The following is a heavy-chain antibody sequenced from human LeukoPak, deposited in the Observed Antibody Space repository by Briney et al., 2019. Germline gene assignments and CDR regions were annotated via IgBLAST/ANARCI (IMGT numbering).Heavy chain of an antibody. CDR2: IYTSGST. CDR1: GGSISSYY. V-gene: IGHV4-4*07. J-gene: IGHJ3*02. Sequence: SSETLSLTCTVSGGSISSYYWSWIRQPAGKGLEWIGRIYTSGSTNYNPSLESRVTMSVDTSKNQFSLKLSSVTAADTAVYYCARDRHGDKYHDAFDIWGQGTMVTVSS. CDR3: ARDRHGDKYHDAFDI. D-gene: IGHD4-17*01.